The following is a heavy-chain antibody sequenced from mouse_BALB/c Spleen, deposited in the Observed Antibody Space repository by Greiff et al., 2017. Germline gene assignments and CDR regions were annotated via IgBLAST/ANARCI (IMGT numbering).Heavy chain of an antibody. J-gene: IGHJ4*01. Sequence: VMLVESGPGLVQPSQSLSITCTVSGFSLTSYGVHWVRQSLGKGLEWLGMIWGDGSTDYNSALKSRLSISKDNSKSQVFLKMNSLQTDDTARYYCAREKYGNSYAMDYWGQGTSVTVSS. CDR3: AREKYGNSYAMDY. CDR2: IWGDGST. CDR1: GFSLTSYG. V-gene: IGHV2-6-7*01. D-gene: IGHD2-10*02.